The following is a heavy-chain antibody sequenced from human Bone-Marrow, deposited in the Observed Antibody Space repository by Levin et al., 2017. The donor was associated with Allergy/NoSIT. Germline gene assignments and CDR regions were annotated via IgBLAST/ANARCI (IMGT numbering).Heavy chain of an antibody. CDR3: ASLSGGYARTIDYFGVDV. Sequence: ETLSLTCAASGFTVSSNYLGWVRQAPGKGLEWVSVIYSAGNTYYADSVKGRFTISRDNSKNTLYLQMNSLGAEDTAVYYCASLSGGYARTIDYFGVDVWGQGTTVTVSS. J-gene: IGHJ6*02. CDR1: GFTVSSNY. D-gene: IGHD6-25*01. V-gene: IGHV3-53*01. CDR2: IYSAGNT.